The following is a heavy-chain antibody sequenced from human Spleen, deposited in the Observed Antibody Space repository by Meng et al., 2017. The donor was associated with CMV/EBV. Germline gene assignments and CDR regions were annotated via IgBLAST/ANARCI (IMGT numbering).Heavy chain of an antibody. D-gene: IGHD2-15*01. CDR2: INSDGSST. V-gene: IGHV3-74*01. J-gene: IGHJ4*02. CDR3: ARDVVEGSVWLGY. Sequence: GESLKISCAASGFTFSSYWMHWVRQAPGKGLVWVSRINSDGSSTSYADSVKGRFTISRGNGKNTLYLQMNSLRAEDTAVYYCARDVVEGSVWLGYWGQGTLVTVSS. CDR1: GFTFSSYW.